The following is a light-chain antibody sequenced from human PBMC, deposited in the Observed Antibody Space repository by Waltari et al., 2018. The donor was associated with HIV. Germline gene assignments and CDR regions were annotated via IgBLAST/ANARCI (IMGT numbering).Light chain of an antibody. CDR3: CSYAGSSTPHVV. J-gene: IGLJ2*01. V-gene: IGLV2-23*02. Sequence: QSALTQPASVSGSPGQSITISCTGTSSDVGGYNYVSWYQQHPGKAPKLMIYDVSKRSSGFSTRFSGSKSGNTASLTISGLQADDEADYYCCSYAGSSTPHVVFGGGTKLTVL. CDR2: DVS. CDR1: SSDVGGYNY.